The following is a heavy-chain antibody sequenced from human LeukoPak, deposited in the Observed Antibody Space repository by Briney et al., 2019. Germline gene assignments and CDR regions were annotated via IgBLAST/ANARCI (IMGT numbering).Heavy chain of an antibody. V-gene: IGHV3-21*01. J-gene: IGHJ4*02. CDR1: GFTSSSYT. D-gene: IGHD6-13*01. Sequence: GGSLRLSCAASGFTSSSYTMNWVRQAPGKGLEWVSSISSSSSYIYYADSVKGRFTISRDNAKNSLYLQMNSLRAADTAVYYCAREPAANGVDYWGQGALVTVSS. CDR3: AREPAANGVDY. CDR2: ISSSSSYI.